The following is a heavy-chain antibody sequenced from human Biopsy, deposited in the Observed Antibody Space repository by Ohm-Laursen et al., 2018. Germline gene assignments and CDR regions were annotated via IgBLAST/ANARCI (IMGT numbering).Heavy chain of an antibody. CDR3: ARIIVRSSGSSNYFDY. J-gene: IGHJ4*02. CDR2: IYYSGTT. Sequence: GTLSLTCTVSGESMGTYYWTWIRQPPGKGLEWIASIYYSGTTNKNPSLKSRVTISVDTSKRQFYLELSSVTAVDTAIYYCARIIVRSSGSSNYFDYWGQGTLVTVSS. CDR1: GESMGTYY. D-gene: IGHD3-22*01. V-gene: IGHV4-59*08.